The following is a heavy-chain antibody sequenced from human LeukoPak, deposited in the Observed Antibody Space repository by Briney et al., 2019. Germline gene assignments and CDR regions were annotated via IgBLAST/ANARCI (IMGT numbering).Heavy chain of an antibody. J-gene: IGHJ6*02. V-gene: IGHV4-59*08. D-gene: IGHD6-19*01. CDR3: ARQYSSGYYYGMDV. Sequence: PSETLSLTCTVSGGSIRSYYWSWIRQPPGKGLEWIGYIYYSGSTNYNPSLKSRVTISVDTSKNQFSLKLSSVTAADTAVYYCARQYSSGYYYGMDVWGQGTTVTVSS. CDR1: GGSIRSYY. CDR2: IYYSGST.